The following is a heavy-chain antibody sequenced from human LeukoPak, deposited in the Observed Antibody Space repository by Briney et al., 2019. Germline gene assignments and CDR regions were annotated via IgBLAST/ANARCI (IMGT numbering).Heavy chain of an antibody. V-gene: IGHV4-4*07. D-gene: IGHD2-2*01. Sequence: SETLSLTCTVSGGSISSYYWNWIRQPAGKGLEWIGLIYTSGSTKYNPSLQSRVTISVDTSKNQFSLSLSSVTAADTAVYYCARQYALWGQGTLVTVSS. J-gene: IGHJ4*02. CDR2: IYTSGST. CDR1: GGSISSYY. CDR3: ARQYAL.